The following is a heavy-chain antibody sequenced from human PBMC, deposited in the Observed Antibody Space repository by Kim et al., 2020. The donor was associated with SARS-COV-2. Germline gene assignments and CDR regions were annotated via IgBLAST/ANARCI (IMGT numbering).Heavy chain of an antibody. J-gene: IGHJ4*02. CDR1: GFTFSSYG. Sequence: GGSLRLSCAASGFTFSSYGMHWVRQAPGKGLEWVAVISYDGSNKYYADSVKGRFTISRDNSKNTLYLQMNSLRAEDTAVYYCAKDQSTDLGLRSKKGGLFDYWGQGTLVTVSS. CDR3: AKDQSTDLGLRSKKGGLFDY. D-gene: IGHD4-17*01. V-gene: IGHV3-30*18. CDR2: ISYDGSNK.